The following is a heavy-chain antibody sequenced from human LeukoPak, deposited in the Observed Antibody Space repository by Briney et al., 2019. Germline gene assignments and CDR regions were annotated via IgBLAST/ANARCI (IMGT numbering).Heavy chain of an antibody. V-gene: IGHV5-51*01. D-gene: IGHD1-26*01. J-gene: IGHJ4*02. Sequence: GESLKISCKGSGYSFSNYYIDWVRQKPGKGLEWMGVMYPGGSDIRYSPSFQGQVTISADKSIDTAYLQWSSLKASDSAMYYCASRTGSYYPFDSWGQGTLVTVSS. CDR3: ASRTGSYYPFDS. CDR1: GYSFSNYY. CDR2: MYPGGSDI.